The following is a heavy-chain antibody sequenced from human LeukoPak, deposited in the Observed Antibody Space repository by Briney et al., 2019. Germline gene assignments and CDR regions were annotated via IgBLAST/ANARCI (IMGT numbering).Heavy chain of an antibody. D-gene: IGHD3-10*01. CDR3: ARDTYGSGSYYFDY. CDR2: IKQDGSEK. J-gene: IGHJ4*02. Sequence: GGSLRLSCAASRFTFSTYWMSWVRQAPGKGLEWVANIKQDGSEKYYVDSVKGRFTISRDNAKNSLYLQINSLRAEDTAVYYCARDTYGSGSYYFDYWGQGTLVTVSS. CDR1: RFTFSTYW. V-gene: IGHV3-7*03.